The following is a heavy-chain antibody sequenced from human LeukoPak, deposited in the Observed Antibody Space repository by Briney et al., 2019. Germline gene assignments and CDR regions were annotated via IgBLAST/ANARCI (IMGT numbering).Heavy chain of an antibody. Sequence: GGSLRLSCAASGFTFSSYSMNWVRQAPGKGLEWASYISSSSSTIYYADSVKGRFTISRDNAKNSLYLQMNGLRDEDTAVYYCARDAPTYYYDSSGLDYWGQGTLVTVSS. V-gene: IGHV3-48*02. CDR2: ISSSSSTI. CDR1: GFTFSSYS. CDR3: ARDAPTYYYDSSGLDY. D-gene: IGHD3-22*01. J-gene: IGHJ4*02.